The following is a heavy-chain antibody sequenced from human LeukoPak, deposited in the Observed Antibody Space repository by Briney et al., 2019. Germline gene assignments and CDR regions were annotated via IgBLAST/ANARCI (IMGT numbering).Heavy chain of an antibody. V-gene: IGHV3-30*02. CDR2: IRYDGSNK. CDR1: GFTFSSYG. CDR3: AKVVGIAAAGTGPYYMDV. J-gene: IGHJ6*03. Sequence: GGSLRLSCAASGFTFSSYGMHWVRQAPGKGLEWVAFIRYDGSNKYYADSVKGRFTISRDNSKNTLYLQMNSLRAEDTAVYYCAKVVGIAAAGTGPYYMDVWGKGTTVTVSS. D-gene: IGHD6-13*01.